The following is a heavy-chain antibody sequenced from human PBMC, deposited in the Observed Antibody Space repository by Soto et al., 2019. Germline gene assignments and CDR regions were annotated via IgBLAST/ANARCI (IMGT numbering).Heavy chain of an antibody. D-gene: IGHD2-2*01. J-gene: IGHJ6*03. V-gene: IGHV3-48*01. CDR2: ISSSSSTI. CDR3: ARKAFTDVVVPAAYSYYYYYMDV. Sequence: GGSLRLSCAASGFTFSSYSMNWVRQAPGKGLEWVSYISSSSSTIYYADSVKGRFTISRDNGKNSLYLQMNSLRAEDTAVYYCARKAFTDVVVPAAYSYYYYYMDVWGKGTTVTVSS. CDR1: GFTFSSYS.